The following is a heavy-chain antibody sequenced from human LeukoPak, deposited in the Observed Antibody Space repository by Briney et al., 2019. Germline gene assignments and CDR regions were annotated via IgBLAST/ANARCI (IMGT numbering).Heavy chain of an antibody. CDR2: IYTSGST. CDR3: ARQHAGALDAFDI. V-gene: IGHV4-4*09. Sequence: PSETLSLTCTVSGGSISSYYWSWIRQPPGKGLEWIGYIYTSGSTNYNPSLKSRVTISVDTSKNQFSLKLSPVTAADTAVYYCARQHAGALDAFDIWGQGTMVTVSS. J-gene: IGHJ3*02. CDR1: GGSISSYY.